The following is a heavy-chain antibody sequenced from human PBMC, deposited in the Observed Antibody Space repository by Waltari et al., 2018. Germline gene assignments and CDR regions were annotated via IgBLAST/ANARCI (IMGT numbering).Heavy chain of an antibody. J-gene: IGHJ5*02. CDR2: IYWDDDE. CDR1: GFSLHTPGVG. Sequence: QITLKESGLTLVKPTQTLTLTCTFSGFSLHTPGVGVGWIHQPPEKALEWLALIYWDDDERYSPSLKTRLTITKDTSKNQVVLTMTNVDPVDTATYYCAHWKSWGSAMFTWGQGTQVTVSS. D-gene: IGHD5-18*01. CDR3: AHWKSWGSAMFT. V-gene: IGHV2-5*02.